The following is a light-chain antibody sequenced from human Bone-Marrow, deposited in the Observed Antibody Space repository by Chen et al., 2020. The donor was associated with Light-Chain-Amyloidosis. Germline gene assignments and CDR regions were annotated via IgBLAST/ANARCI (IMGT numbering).Light chain of an antibody. J-gene: IGLJ2*01. V-gene: IGLV1-40*01. CDR1: RSNIGAPYD. CDR3: QSYDTRLRGSV. CDR2: GNN. Sequence: HSVLTQPPSVSGAPGQRVTISCTGSRSNIGAPYDVHWYQQLPGTAPKLLIYGNNNRPSGVPDRFSGSKSGSSASLAITGLRADDEADYYCQSYDTRLRGSVFGGGTRLTVL.